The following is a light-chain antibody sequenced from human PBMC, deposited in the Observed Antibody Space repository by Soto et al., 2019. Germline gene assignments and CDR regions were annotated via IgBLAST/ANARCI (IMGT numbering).Light chain of an antibody. CDR2: DAY. J-gene: IGKJ2*02. V-gene: IGKV3-11*01. CDR1: QSVGRD. Sequence: EVVLTQSPDTLSLSPGERATLSCRASQSVGRDVAWYQQKLGQAPRLLIYDAYTWATGVAARFTGSGSATDFSLTITSLEPEDFAVYYCQQRAKWPSTFGPGTKVE. CDR3: QQRAKWPST.